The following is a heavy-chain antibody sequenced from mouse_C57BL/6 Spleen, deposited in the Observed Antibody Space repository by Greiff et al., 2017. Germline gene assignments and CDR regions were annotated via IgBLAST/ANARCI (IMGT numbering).Heavy chain of an antibody. J-gene: IGHJ2*01. D-gene: IGHD2-2*01. Sequence: VKVVESGAELVRPGASVTLSCKASGYTFTDYEMHWVKQTPVHGLEWIGAIDPETGGTAYNQKFKGKAILTADKSSSTAYMELRSLTSEDSAVYYCTPMVTTDYWGQGTTLTVSS. V-gene: IGHV1-15*01. CDR3: TPMVTTDY. CDR1: GYTFTDYE. CDR2: IDPETGGT.